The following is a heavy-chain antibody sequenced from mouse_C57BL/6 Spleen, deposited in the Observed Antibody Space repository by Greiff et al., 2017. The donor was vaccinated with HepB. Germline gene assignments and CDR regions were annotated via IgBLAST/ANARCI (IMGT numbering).Heavy chain of an antibody. J-gene: IGHJ4*01. CDR3: ARGAGDAMDY. V-gene: IGHV1-50*01. CDR1: GYTFTSYW. CDR2: IDPSDSYT. Sequence: QVQLQQPGAELVKPGASVKLSCKASGYTFTSYWMQWVKQRPGQGLEWIGEIDPSDSYTNYNQKFKGKATLPVDTSSSTAYMQLSSLTSEDSAVYYCARGAGDAMDYWGQGTSVTVSS.